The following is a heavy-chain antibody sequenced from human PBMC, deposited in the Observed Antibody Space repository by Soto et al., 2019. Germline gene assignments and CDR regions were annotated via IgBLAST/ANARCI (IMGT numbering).Heavy chain of an antibody. J-gene: IGHJ4*02. CDR3: ARDDDYEANAFDY. D-gene: IGHD3-22*01. Sequence: GGSLRLSCAPSGFTFSRYGMHWVRQAPGKGLEWVALIWNDGIRKVYVDSVKGRFTISRDNSKNTLDLQMNSLRAEDTAVYYCARDDDYEANAFDYWRPVPLVAVSS. V-gene: IGHV3-33*01. CDR1: GFTFSRYG. CDR2: IWNDGIRK.